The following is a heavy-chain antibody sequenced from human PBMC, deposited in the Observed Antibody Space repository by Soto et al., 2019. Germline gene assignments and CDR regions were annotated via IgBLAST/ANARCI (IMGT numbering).Heavy chain of an antibody. V-gene: IGHV5-51*01. CDR3: ARHFNYYGSGSYYGYYYYMDV. CDR1: GYTFSNYW. D-gene: IGHD3-10*01. Sequence: PGESLKISCQDSGYTFSNYWIVWVRQMPGKGLEWMGIIYPADSDTRYSPSFQGQVTISADKSISTAYLQWSSLKASDTAMYYCARHFNYYGSGSYYGYYYYMDVWGHGSLVTVSS. J-gene: IGHJ6*03. CDR2: IYPADSDT.